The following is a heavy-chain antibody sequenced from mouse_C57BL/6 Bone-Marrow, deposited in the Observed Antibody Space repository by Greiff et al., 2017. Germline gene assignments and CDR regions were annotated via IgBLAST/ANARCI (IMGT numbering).Heavy chain of an antibody. Sequence: VQLQQSGTVLARPGASVKMSCKTSGYTFTSYWMHWVKQRPGQGLEWIGAIYPGNSDTSYNQKFKGKAKLTAVTSASTAYMELSSLTNEDSAVYYCTAYYSKGAYWGQGTLVTVSA. V-gene: IGHV1-5*01. CDR1: GYTFTSYW. CDR2: IYPGNSDT. D-gene: IGHD2-5*01. CDR3: TAYYSKGAY. J-gene: IGHJ3*01.